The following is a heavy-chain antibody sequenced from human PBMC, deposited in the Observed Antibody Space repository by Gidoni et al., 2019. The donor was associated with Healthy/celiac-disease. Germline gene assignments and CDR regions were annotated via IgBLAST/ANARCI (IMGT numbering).Heavy chain of an antibody. V-gene: IGHV1-18*01. Sequence: LEWMGWISAYNGNTNYAQKLQGRVTMTTDTSTSTAYMELRSLRSDDTAVYYCARDPRDPTVTNYYYMDVWGKGTTVTVSS. CDR3: ARDPRDPTVTNYYYMDV. CDR2: ISAYNGNT. J-gene: IGHJ6*03. D-gene: IGHD4-4*01.